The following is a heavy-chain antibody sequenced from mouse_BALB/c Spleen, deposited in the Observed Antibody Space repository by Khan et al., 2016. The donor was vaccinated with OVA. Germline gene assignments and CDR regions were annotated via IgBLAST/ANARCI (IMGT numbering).Heavy chain of an antibody. D-gene: IGHD4-1*01. Sequence: QVQLQQSGAELARPGASVKLSCEASGYTFTDFYINWVKQRTGQGLEWIGDINPGSGNSSYSNEKFKGKATLTADKSSSTAYMQLSMLASEDSAVYFSARSGTGSFAYWGHGTLVTVSA. CDR3: ARSGTGSFAY. CDR2: INPGSGNSS. V-gene: IGHV1-77*01. CDR1: GYTFTDFY. J-gene: IGHJ3*01.